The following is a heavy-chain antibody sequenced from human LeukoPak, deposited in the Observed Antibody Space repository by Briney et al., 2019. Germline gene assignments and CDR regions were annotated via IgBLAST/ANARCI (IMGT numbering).Heavy chain of an antibody. CDR3: ARDYDILTGYYPFDY. CDR2: ISSSSSYI. CDR1: GFTFSSYS. J-gene: IGHJ4*02. V-gene: IGHV3-21*01. Sequence: GGSLRLSCAASGFTFSSYSMNWVRQAPGKGLEWVSSISSSSSYIYYADSVKGRFTISRDNAKNSLYLQMNSLRAEDTAVYYCARDYDILTGYYPFDYWGQGTLVTASS. D-gene: IGHD3-9*01.